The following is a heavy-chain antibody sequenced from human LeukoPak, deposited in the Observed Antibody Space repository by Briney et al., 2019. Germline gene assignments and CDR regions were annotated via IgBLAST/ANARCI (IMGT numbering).Heavy chain of an antibody. Sequence: SETLSLTCAVSGGTFRGFFWSWIRQPPGKGPAWIGEIDHSGSTNYDASLESRVTLSVDTSMNQVSLTLNSVTAADTAVYYCARGLRFHIGSGNWFDLWGQGTLVTVAS. CDR1: GGTFRGFF. J-gene: IGHJ5*02. CDR2: IDHSGST. CDR3: ARGLRFHIGSGNWFDL. V-gene: IGHV4-34*01. D-gene: IGHD3-10*01.